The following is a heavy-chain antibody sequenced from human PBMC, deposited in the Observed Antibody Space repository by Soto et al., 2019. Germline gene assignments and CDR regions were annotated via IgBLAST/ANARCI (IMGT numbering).Heavy chain of an antibody. CDR2: IFPGDSDT. Sequence: GESLKISCKAIGYSFTNYWIGWVRQTPGKGLEWMGIIFPGDSDTRYNPSFEGQVTVSADESISTAYLQWNTLKASDTAMYYCVRQNFGALTHFDFWGQGTMVTVS. CDR3: VRQNFGALTHFDF. D-gene: IGHD3-16*01. CDR1: GYSFTNYW. J-gene: IGHJ4*02. V-gene: IGHV5-51*01.